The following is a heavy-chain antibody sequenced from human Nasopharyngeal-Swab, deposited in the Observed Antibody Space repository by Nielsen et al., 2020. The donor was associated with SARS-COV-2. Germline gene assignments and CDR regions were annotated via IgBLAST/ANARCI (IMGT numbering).Heavy chain of an antibody. CDR3: ARRGTGGKKGAFDI. D-gene: IGHD2-8*02. V-gene: IGHV4-59*08. CDR2: IYYSGST. J-gene: IGHJ3*02. Sequence: WIRQPPGKGLEWIGYIYYSGSTNYNPSLKSRVTISVDASKNQFSLKLSSVTAADTAVYYYARRGTGGKKGAFDIWGQGTMVTVSS.